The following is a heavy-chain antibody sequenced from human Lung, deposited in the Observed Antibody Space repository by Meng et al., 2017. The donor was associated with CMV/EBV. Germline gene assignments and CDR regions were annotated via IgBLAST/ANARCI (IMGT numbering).Heavy chain of an antibody. J-gene: IGHJ4*02. D-gene: IGHD2-2*01. CDR2: SFYCGGT. V-gene: IGHV4-59*01. CDR3: ARIHCCSTSCYNDF. Sequence: GSLRLSCTVSGGSINNYYWCWMRRPPGKGLEWIGYSFYCGGTNYNHSLNSRVTISVDTSKNQYSLKLGSVVAADTAVYFCARIHCCSTSCYNDFWGQGTLVTFSS. CDR1: GGSINNYY.